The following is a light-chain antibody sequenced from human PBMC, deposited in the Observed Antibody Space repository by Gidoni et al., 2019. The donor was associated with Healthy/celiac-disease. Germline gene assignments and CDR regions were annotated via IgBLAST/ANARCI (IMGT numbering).Light chain of an antibody. CDR2: AAS. V-gene: IGKV1-12*01. CDR1: QGISSW. CDR3: QQANSSPPT. Sequence: DIQMTQSPSSVSASVGDRVTITCRASQGISSWLDWYQQKPGKAPKLLIYAASSLQSGVPSRFSGSGSGTDFTLTISSLQPEDFATYYCQQANSSPPTFGQGTKVEIK. J-gene: IGKJ1*01.